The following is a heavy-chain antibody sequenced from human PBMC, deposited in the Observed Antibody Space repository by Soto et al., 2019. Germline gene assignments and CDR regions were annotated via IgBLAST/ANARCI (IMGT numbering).Heavy chain of an antibody. CDR3: AKSRMVRGVHDY. D-gene: IGHD3-10*01. J-gene: IGHJ4*02. CDR1: GFTFSSYA. CDR2: ISGSGGST. V-gene: IGHV3-23*01. Sequence: EVQLLESGGGLVQAGGSLRLSCAASGFTFSSYAMSWVRQAPGKGLEWVSAISGSGGSTYYADSVKGRFTISRDNSKNTLYLQMNSLRAEDTAVYYCAKSRMVRGVHDYWGQGTLVTVSS.